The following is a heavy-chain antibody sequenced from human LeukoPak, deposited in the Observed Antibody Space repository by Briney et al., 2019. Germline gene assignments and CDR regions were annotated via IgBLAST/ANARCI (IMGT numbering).Heavy chain of an antibody. CDR2: ISGSGNTI. CDR1: GFTFSSYE. Sequence: GGSLRLSCAASGFTFSSYEMNWVRQAPGKGLEWVSYISGSGNTIYYADSMKGRLAVSRDNAKNSLYLQMNSLRAEDTAVYYCARPGRPGDAFDVWGQGTMVTVSS. J-gene: IGHJ3*01. CDR3: ARPGRPGDAFDV. V-gene: IGHV3-48*03.